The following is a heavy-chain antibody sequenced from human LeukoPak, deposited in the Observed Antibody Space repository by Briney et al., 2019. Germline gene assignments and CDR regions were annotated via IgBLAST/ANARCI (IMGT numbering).Heavy chain of an antibody. Sequence: SQTLSLTRAISGDSVSSNSAAWNWIRQSPSRGLEWLGRTVYRSKWYYEYAVSVQSRITINADTSKNQFSLHLNSATPEDTAVYYCARSTALVGDDWVDPWGQGTLVTVSS. CDR3: ARSTALVGDDWVDP. J-gene: IGHJ5*02. D-gene: IGHD2-21*01. V-gene: IGHV6-1*01. CDR1: GDSVSSNSAA. CDR2: TVYRSKWYY.